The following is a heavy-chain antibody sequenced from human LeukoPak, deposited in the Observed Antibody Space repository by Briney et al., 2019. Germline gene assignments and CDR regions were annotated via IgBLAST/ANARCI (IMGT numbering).Heavy chain of an antibody. D-gene: IGHD6-13*01. CDR1: GGFISSYY. Sequence: SATLSLTRTVSGGFISSYYWSWIRQPPGKGLEWIGYNYTSGSTNYNPSLKSRVTISVDTSKNQFSLKLSSLTAADTAVYYCARRGMRSSSWSFVYWGQGTLVTVSS. J-gene: IGHJ4*02. CDR2: NYTSGST. V-gene: IGHV4-4*09. CDR3: ARRGMRSSSWSFVY.